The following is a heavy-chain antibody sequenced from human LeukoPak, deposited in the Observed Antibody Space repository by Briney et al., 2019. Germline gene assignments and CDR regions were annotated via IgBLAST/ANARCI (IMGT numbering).Heavy chain of an antibody. Sequence: GGSLRLSCAASGFTFSDYYMSWVRQAPGKGLEWVSVIYSGGSTYYADSVKGRFTISRDNSKNTLYLQMNSPRAEDTAVYYCAREGYDSSGYYLFDYWGQGTLVTVSS. CDR3: AREGYDSSGYYLFDY. CDR1: GFTFSDYY. V-gene: IGHV3-66*01. D-gene: IGHD3-22*01. CDR2: IYSGGST. J-gene: IGHJ4*02.